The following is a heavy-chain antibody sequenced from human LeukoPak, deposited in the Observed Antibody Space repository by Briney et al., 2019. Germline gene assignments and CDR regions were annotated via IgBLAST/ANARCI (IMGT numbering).Heavy chain of an antibody. CDR2: IIPIFGTG. CDR1: VGTFSSYV. V-gene: IGHV1-69*05. J-gene: IGHJ4*02. CDR3: AKDYTVTTLYYFDY. D-gene: IGHD4-17*01. Sequence: APVNVSCKASVGTFSSYVISWVRQAPGQGLEGMGGIIPIFGTGNYAQKFQGRVTITTDDSTSTAYMELSSLRAEDTAVYYCAKDYTVTTLYYFDYWGQGTLVTVSS.